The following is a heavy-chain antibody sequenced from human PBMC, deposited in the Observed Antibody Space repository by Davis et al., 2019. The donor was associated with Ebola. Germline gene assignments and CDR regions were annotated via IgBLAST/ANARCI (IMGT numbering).Heavy chain of an antibody. V-gene: IGHV4-34*01. CDR3: ARQLGYGGPDY. CDR2: INHSGST. Sequence: MPSETLSLTCAVYGGSFSGYYWSWIRQPPGKGLEWIGEINHSGSTNYNPSLKSRVTISVDTSKNQFSLKLSSVTAADTAVYYCARQLGYGGPDYWGQGTLVTVSS. CDR1: GGSFSGYY. J-gene: IGHJ4*02. D-gene: IGHD4-23*01.